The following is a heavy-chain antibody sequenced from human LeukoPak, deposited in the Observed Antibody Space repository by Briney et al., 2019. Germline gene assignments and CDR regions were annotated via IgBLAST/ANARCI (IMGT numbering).Heavy chain of an antibody. Sequence: GGSLRLSCAASGFTFSSYWMSWVRQAPGKGLEWVANIKPDGSEKYCVDSVKGRFTISRDNAKKSLYLQMNSLRAEDTAVYYCARVPTVVVPAATWGQGTMVTVSS. V-gene: IGHV3-7*01. CDR1: GFTFSSYW. CDR3: ARVPTVVVPAAT. J-gene: IGHJ3*01. D-gene: IGHD2-2*01. CDR2: IKPDGSEK.